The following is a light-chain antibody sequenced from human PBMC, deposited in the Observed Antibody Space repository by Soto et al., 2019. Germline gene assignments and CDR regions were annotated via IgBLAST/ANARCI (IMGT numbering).Light chain of an antibody. CDR2: GAS. V-gene: IGKV3-20*01. CDR1: QSVSSSY. CDR3: QQYGSSPPWT. J-gene: IGKJ1*01. Sequence: EIVLTQSPGTLSLSPGERATLSCRASQSVSSSYLAWYQQKPGQAPRLLIYGASSRATGIPDRFSGSGSGTDFTLTNSRLEHEDFAVYYCQQYGSSPPWTFGQGTKVEIK.